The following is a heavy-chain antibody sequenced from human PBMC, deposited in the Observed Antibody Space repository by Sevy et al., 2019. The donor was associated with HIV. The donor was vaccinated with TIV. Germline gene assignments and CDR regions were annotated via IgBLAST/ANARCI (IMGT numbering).Heavy chain of an antibody. J-gene: IGHJ3*02. CDR2: TYYRSKWYN. CDR1: GDSVSSNSAV. V-gene: IGHV6-1*01. Sequence: SETLSLTCAISGDSVSSNSAVWNWIRQSPSRGLEWLGRTYYRSKWYNVYTVSVKSRITINPDTSKNQFSLQLNSVTPEDTAMYYCARKDDSVGSFDIWGQGTMVTVSS. CDR3: ARKDDSVGSFDI. D-gene: IGHD3-16*01.